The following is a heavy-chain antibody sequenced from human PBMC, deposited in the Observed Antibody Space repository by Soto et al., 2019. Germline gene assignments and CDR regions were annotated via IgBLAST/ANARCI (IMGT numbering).Heavy chain of an antibody. CDR3: TSAFSSGYN. V-gene: IGHV3-73*01. Sequence: GGAPRRSCAASGVTFIGYTMHWVRQASGKGLEWVGRIRSKASNYATAYAASVKGRFTISRDDSKNTAYLQMNSLKTEDTAVYYCTSAFSSGYNWGQGTLVTVSS. D-gene: IGHD3-3*01. J-gene: IGHJ4*02. CDR2: IRSKASNYAT. CDR1: GVTFIGYT.